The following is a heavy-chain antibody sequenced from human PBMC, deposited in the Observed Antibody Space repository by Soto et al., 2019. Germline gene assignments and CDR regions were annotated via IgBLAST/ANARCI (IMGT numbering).Heavy chain of an antibody. J-gene: IGHJ4*02. CDR3: ARGTSWQLPFDY. CDR2: ISYSGST. CDR1: GDSISSYY. V-gene: IGHV4-59*01. D-gene: IGHD6-13*01. Sequence: SETLSLTCAVYGDSISSYYWSWIRQPPGKRLEWIGYISYSGSTDYNPSLKSRVTISGDTSKNQFSLKVSSVTAADTAVYYCARGTSWQLPFDYWGQGTLVTVSS.